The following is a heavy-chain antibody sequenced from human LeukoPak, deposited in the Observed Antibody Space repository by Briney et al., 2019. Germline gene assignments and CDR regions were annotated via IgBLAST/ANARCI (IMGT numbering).Heavy chain of an antibody. CDR1: GYTFNGYY. CDR2: INPNSGGT. D-gene: IGHD2-15*01. V-gene: IGHV1-2*02. J-gene: IGHJ4*02. CDR3: ARGLGYCSGGSCYSFYFDY. Sequence: ASVKVSCKASGYTFNGYYMHWVRQAPGQGLEWMGWINPNSGGTNYAQKFQGRVTMTRDTSISTAYMELSRLRSDDTAVYYCARGLGYCSGGSCYSFYFDYWGQGTLVTVSS.